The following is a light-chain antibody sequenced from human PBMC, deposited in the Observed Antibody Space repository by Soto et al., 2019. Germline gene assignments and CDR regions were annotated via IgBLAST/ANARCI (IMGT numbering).Light chain of an antibody. CDR3: HLSSRCPWG. V-gene: IGKV1-5*01. CDR2: SAS. J-gene: IGKJ1*01. CDR1: QSISSW. Sequence: IQLTQSPSSLSASVGDRVTITCRASQSISSWLAWYQQKPGKVPKSLIYSASSLQSGVPSRFSASGSGTEFTLTISDVQAEGVATYSCHLSSRCPWGFRQVGKV.